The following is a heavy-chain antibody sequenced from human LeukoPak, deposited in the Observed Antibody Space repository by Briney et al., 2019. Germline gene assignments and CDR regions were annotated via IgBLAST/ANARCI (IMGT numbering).Heavy chain of an antibody. CDR3: ARERTPKPYYGSGTFYRYFDL. CDR2: ISSSGSTI. Sequence: PGGSLRLSCAASGFTFSDYYMNWIRQAPGKGLEWVSFISSSGSTIYYADSVKGRFTLSRDKATNSLYLQMNSLRPEDTAVYYCARERTPKPYYGSGTFYRYFDLWGQGALVTVSS. J-gene: IGHJ4*02. V-gene: IGHV3-11*04. D-gene: IGHD3-10*01. CDR1: GFTFSDYY.